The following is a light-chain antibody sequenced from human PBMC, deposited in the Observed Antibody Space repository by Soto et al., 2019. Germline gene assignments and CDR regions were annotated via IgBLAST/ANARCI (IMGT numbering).Light chain of an antibody. V-gene: IGKV3D-20*02. CDR2: AAS. J-gene: IGKJ1*01. Sequence: EIVLTQSPGTLSSSPGERATLSCRASQSVSRNSLAWYQKKPGQAPRLLIYAASDRATGIPGRFSGSGSGTDFSLIISSLEPEDFAYYSCQQGNNWPWTCGQGTKVDIK. CDR1: QSVSRNS. CDR3: QQGNNWPWT.